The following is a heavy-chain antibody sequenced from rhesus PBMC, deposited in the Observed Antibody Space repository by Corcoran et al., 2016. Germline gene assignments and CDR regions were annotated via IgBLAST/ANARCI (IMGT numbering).Heavy chain of an antibody. CDR3: ASGGGSWNFWSLY. J-gene: IGHJ4*01. D-gene: IGHD6-25*01. CDR1: GGSISSSY. Sequence: QLQLQESGPGLVKPSETLSVTCAVSGGSISSSYWSWIRQAPGKGLEWIGYIYGSGSSTNYNPSLKSRVTLSVDTSKNQLSLKLSSVTAADTAVYYCASGGGSWNFWSLYGGQGVLVTVSS. CDR2: IYGSGSST. V-gene: IGHV4-169*02.